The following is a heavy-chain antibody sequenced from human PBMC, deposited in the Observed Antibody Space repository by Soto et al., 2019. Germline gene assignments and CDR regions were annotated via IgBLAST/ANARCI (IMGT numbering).Heavy chain of an antibody. V-gene: IGHV1-69*01. J-gene: IGHJ6*02. CDR1: GGTFSSYA. CDR2: IIPIFGTA. D-gene: IGHD6-19*01. CDR3: ARDGEVDSSGWYLYYYGMDV. Sequence: QVQLVQSGAEVKKPGSSVKVSCKASGGTFSSYAISWVRQAPGQGLEWMGGIIPIFGTANYAQKFQGRVTITADESTSTDYMELSSLRSEDTAVYYCARDGEVDSSGWYLYYYGMDVWGQGTTVTVSS.